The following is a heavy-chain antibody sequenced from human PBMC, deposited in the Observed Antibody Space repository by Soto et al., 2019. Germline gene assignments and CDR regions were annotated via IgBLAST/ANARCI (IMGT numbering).Heavy chain of an antibody. CDR3: TKESGVLL. D-gene: IGHD2-8*02. CDR1: GFTFSSYG. V-gene: IGHV3-30*18. CDR2: ISYDGSNK. Sequence: QVQLVESGGGVVQPGRSLRLSCAASGFTFSSYGMHWVRQAPGKGLAWVALISYDGSNKYYADSVKGRFTISRDNSKNALYLQMNGLTAEDSAVYSCTKESGVLLWGQGTLVTVSS. J-gene: IGHJ4*02.